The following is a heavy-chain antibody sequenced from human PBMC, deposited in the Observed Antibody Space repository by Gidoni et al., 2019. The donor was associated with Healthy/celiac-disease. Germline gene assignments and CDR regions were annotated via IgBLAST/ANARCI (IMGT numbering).Heavy chain of an antibody. CDR3: ARESHCSSTSCSFDY. D-gene: IGHD2-2*01. Sequence: QVQLQESGPGLGKPSETLSLTCTVSGGPISSYYWSWHRQPAGKGLEWIGRIYTSGSTNYNPSLKSRVTMSVDTSKNQFSLKLSSVTAADTAVYYCARESHCSSTSCSFDYWGQGTLVTVSS. J-gene: IGHJ4*02. V-gene: IGHV4-4*07. CDR2: IYTSGST. CDR1: GGPISSYY.